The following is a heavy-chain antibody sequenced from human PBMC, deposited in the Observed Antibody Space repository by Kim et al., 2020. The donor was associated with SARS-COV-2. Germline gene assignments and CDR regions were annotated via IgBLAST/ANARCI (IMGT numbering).Heavy chain of an antibody. D-gene: IGHD6-6*01. CDR1: GITISNSY. CDR2: IKSQPDGGTT. V-gene: IGHV3-15*01. Sequence: GGSLRLSCKASGITISNSYMSWARQAPGKGLEWVCRIKSQPDGGTTDFAASVKGRFTISRDDSKNTLYLQMNSLIPEDTAVYYCTTDRGITARPIFDSWGQGTLVTVSS. J-gene: IGHJ4*02. CDR3: TTDRGITARPIFDS.